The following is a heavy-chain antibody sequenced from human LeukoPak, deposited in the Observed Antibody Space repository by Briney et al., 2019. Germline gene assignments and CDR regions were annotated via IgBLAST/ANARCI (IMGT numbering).Heavy chain of an antibody. CDR3: ARQDYDSSGHIDY. CDR2: IYYSGST. Sequence: PSETLSLTCTVSGGSISGNYWGWIRQPPGKGLEWIGSIYYSGSTYYNPSLKSRVTISVDTSKNQFSLKLSSVTAADTAVYYCARQDYDSSGHIDYWGQGTLVTVSS. D-gene: IGHD3-22*01. CDR1: GGSISGNY. J-gene: IGHJ4*02. V-gene: IGHV4-39*01.